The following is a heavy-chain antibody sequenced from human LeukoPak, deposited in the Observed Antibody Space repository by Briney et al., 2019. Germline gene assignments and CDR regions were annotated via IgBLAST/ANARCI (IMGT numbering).Heavy chain of an antibody. CDR1: GYTFTSYA. V-gene: IGHV1-3*01. D-gene: IGHD4-23*01. CDR2: INAGNGNT. CDR3: ARGRPRSYGGNSGWLSYNYYFDY. J-gene: IGHJ4*02. Sequence: GASVKVSCKASGYTFTSYAMHWVRQAPGQRLEWMGWINAGNGNTKYSQKFQGRVTITRNTSISTAYMELSSLRSEDTAVYYCARGRPRSYGGNSGWLSYNYYFDYWGQGTLVTVSS.